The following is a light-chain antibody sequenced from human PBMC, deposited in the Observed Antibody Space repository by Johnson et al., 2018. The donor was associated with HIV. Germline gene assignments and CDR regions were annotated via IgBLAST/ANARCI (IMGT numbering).Light chain of an antibody. CDR2: ENN. CDR3: GAWDSTLSGGLYV. CDR1: SSNIGNTY. Sequence: QSVLTQPPSVSAAPGQEVTISFSGSSSNIGNTYVSWYQQLPGTAPKLLIYENNKRPSWIPDRFSGSKSGTSATLGITGLQTGDEADYYCGAWDSTLSGGLYVFGTG. J-gene: IGLJ1*01. V-gene: IGLV1-51*02.